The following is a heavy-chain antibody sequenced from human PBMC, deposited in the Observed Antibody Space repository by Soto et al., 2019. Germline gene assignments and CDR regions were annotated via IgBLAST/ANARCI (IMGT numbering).Heavy chain of an antibody. V-gene: IGHV4-39*01. CDR1: GGSISSSSYY. J-gene: IGHJ3*02. CDR3: AKGGSGSYSNAFDI. CDR2: IYYSGST. D-gene: IGHD3-10*01. Sequence: TSETLSLTCTVSGGSISSSSYYWGWISKPPGKGLEWIGSIYYSGSTYYNPSLKSRVTISVDTSKNQFSLKLSSVTAADTAVYYCAKGGSGSYSNAFDIWGQGTMVTVSS.